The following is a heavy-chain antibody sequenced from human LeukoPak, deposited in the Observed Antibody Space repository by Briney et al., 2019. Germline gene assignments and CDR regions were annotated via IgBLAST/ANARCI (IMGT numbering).Heavy chain of an antibody. CDR3: ARAHTGSIAARRYYYYYMDV. CDR2: ISYDGSNK. D-gene: IGHD6-6*01. V-gene: IGHV3-30*04. J-gene: IGHJ6*03. Sequence: GRSLRLSCAASGFTFSSYAMHWVRQAPGKGLEWVAVISYDGSNKYYADSVKGRFTISRDNSKNTLYLQMNSLRAEDTAVYYCARAHTGSIAARRYYYYYMDVWGKGTTVTVSS. CDR1: GFTFSSYA.